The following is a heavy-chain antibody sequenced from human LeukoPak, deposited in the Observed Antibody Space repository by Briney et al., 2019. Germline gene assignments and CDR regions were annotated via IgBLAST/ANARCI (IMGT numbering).Heavy chain of an antibody. J-gene: IGHJ4*02. D-gene: IGHD6-13*01. CDR1: GGTFSSYA. CDR2: IIPIFGTA. CDR3: AHQYSSSSYYFDY. V-gene: IGHV1-69*13. Sequence: GASVKVSCKASGGTFSSYAISWVRQAPGQGLEWMGGIIPIFGTANYAQKFQGRVTITADESTSTAYMELSSLRSEDTAVYYCAHQYSSSSYYFDYWGQGTLVTVSS.